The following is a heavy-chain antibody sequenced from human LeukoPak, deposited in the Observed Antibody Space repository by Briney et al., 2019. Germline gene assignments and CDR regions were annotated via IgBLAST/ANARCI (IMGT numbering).Heavy chain of an antibody. V-gene: IGHV3-7*01. J-gene: IGHJ4*02. CDR1: GFTFNSYW. CDR3: ALSRTLDY. CDR2: IKQDGSEK. Sequence: GSLRLSCAASGFTFNSYWMSWVRQAPGKGLEWVANIKQDGSEKYYVDSVKGRFTISRDNAKNSLYLQMNSLRAEDTAVYYCALSRTLDYWGQGTLVTVSS.